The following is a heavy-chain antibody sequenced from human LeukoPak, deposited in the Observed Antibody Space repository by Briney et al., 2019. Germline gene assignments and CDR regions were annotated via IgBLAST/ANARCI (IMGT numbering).Heavy chain of an antibody. CDR2: MNPNSGHT. J-gene: IGHJ6*02. Sequence: AASVKVSGKASGYTFTSYDINWVRQATGQGLEWMGWMNPNSGHTGYAQKFQGRVTMTRNTSTSTACMELSSLRSEDTAVYYCARGDFWSGSRSSYYGMDVWGQGTTVTVSS. D-gene: IGHD3-3*01. CDR3: ARGDFWSGSRSSYYGMDV. V-gene: IGHV1-8*01. CDR1: GYTFTSYD.